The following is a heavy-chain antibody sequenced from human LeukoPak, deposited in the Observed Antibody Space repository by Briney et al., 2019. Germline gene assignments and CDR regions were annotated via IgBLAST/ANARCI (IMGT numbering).Heavy chain of an antibody. J-gene: IGHJ4*02. V-gene: IGHV3-30*02. CDR3: AKRPPQGGNGDFDY. CDR2: IRYDGSNK. D-gene: IGHD4-17*01. CDR1: GFTFSSYG. Sequence: GGSLRFSCAASGFTFSSYGMHWVRQAPGKGLEWVAFIRYDGSNKYYADSVKGRFTISRDNSKNTLYLQMNSLRVEDTPVYYCAKRPPQGGNGDFDYWGQGTLVTVSS.